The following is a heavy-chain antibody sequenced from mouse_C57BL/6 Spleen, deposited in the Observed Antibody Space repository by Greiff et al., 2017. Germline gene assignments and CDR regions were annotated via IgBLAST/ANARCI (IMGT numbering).Heavy chain of an antibody. D-gene: IGHD1-1*02. V-gene: IGHV1-54*01. CDR1: GYAFTNYL. CDR2: INPGSGGT. Sequence: QVQLQQSGAELVRPGTSVKVSCKASGYAFTNYLIEWVKQRPGQGLEWIGVINPGSGGTNYNEKFKGKATLTADQSSSTAYMQLSSLSSEDSAVYFCARFGTSGAMDYWGQGTSVTVSS. J-gene: IGHJ4*01. CDR3: ARFGTSGAMDY.